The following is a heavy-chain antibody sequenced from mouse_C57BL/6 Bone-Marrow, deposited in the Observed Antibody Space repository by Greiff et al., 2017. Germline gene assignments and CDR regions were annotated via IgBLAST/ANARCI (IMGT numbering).Heavy chain of an antibody. CDR2: INPSSGYT. CDR1: GYTFTSYT. D-gene: IGHD1-1*01. CDR3: ARGPLIYYYGSSISWFAC. Sequence: VQLQESGAELARPGASVKMSCKASGYTFTSYTMHWVKQRPGQGLEWIGYINPSSGYTKYNQKFKDKATLTADKSSRPAYRQLSSLTSEDSAVYYCARGPLIYYYGSSISWFACWGQGTLVTVSA. J-gene: IGHJ3*01. V-gene: IGHV1-4*01.